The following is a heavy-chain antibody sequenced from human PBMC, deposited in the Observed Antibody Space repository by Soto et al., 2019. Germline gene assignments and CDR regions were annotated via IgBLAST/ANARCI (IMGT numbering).Heavy chain of an antibody. Sequence: EVQMLESGGGLVQPGGYLRLSCAASGFTFSTYAMTWVRQAPGKGLEWVSAISTTRRSTYYADSVKGRFTSSRDNSKNTLYVQMNSLRAEDTAVYYCAKGRGGGEYSTSSDSWGQGTLVTVSS. D-gene: IGHD6-6*01. CDR2: ISTTRRST. J-gene: IGHJ4*02. CDR1: GFTFSTYA. CDR3: AKGRGGGEYSTSSDS. V-gene: IGHV3-23*01.